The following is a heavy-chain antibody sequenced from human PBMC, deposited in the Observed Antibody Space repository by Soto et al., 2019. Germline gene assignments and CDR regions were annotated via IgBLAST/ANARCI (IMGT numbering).Heavy chain of an antibody. J-gene: IGHJ4*02. CDR2: IIPVFGTP. CDR1: GYSFSSHA. V-gene: IGHV1-69*06. CDR3: ARGGALSTSWYWGDGLDS. D-gene: IGHD6-13*01. Sequence: QVQLEQSGSEVKKSGSSVKVSCKASGYSFSSHAITWVRQAPGQGLEWMGGIIPVFGTPSYAQKFQGRVTISADKSTNTSSLELRSLRSEDTAVYYCARGGALSTSWYWGDGLDSWGQGTQVTGSS.